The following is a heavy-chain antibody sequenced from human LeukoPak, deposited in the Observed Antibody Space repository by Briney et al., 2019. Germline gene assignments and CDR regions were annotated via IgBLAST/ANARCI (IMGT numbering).Heavy chain of an antibody. Sequence: SETLSLTCAVYGGSFSGYYWSWIRQPPGKGLEWIGEINHSGSTNYNPSLKSRVTISVDTSKNQFSLKLSSVTAADTAVYYCARGRGHIVVVIAIQFDYWGQGTLVTVSS. V-gene: IGHV4-34*01. J-gene: IGHJ4*02. CDR3: ARGRGHIVVVIAIQFDY. CDR2: INHSGST. CDR1: GGSFSGYY. D-gene: IGHD2-21*01.